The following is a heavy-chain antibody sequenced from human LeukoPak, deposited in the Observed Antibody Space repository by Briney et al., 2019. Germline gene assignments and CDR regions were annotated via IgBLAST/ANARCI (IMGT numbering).Heavy chain of an antibody. CDR3: ARLAYYYGSGSFTSFDP. V-gene: IGHV5-51*01. CDR1: GYSFTNYW. J-gene: IGHJ5*02. Sequence: GESLKISCKGSGYSFTNYWIGWVRQMPGKGLEWMGIIYPGDSDTRYSPSFQGQVTISADRSISTAYLQWSSLKASDTAMYYCARLAYYYGSGSFTSFDPWGQGTLVTVSS. CDR2: IYPGDSDT. D-gene: IGHD3-10*01.